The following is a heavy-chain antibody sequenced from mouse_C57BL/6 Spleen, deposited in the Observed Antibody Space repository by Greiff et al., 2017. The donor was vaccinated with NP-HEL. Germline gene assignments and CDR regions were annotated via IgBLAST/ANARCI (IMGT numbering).Heavy chain of an antibody. Sequence: QVQLQQSGPGLVAPSQSLSITCTVSGFSLTSYAISWVRQPPGKGLEWLGVIWTGGGTNYNSALKSRLSISKDNSKSQVFLKMNSLQTDDTARYYCASHSNYVDWYFDVWGTGTTVTVSS. J-gene: IGHJ1*03. D-gene: IGHD2-5*01. V-gene: IGHV2-9-1*01. CDR2: IWTGGGT. CDR3: ASHSNYVDWYFDV. CDR1: GFSLTSYA.